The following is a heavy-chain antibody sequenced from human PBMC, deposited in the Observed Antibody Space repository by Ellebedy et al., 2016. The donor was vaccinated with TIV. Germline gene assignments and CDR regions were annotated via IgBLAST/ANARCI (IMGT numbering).Heavy chain of an antibody. J-gene: IGHJ6*02. CDR1: GFTFSNYW. V-gene: IGHV3-7*01. CDR2: MKQDGSEE. D-gene: IGHD3-10*01. Sequence: GESLKISCAASGFTFSNYWMTWVRQAPGKGLEWVANMKQDGSEEYYVDSVKGRFTISRDNAKNSLYVQMNSLRAEDTAVYYCARDKITMVRGVHNGMDVWGQGTTVTVSS. CDR3: ARDKITMVRGVHNGMDV.